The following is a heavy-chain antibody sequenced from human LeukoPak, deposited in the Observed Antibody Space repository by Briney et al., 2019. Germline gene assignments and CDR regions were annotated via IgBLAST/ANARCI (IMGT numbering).Heavy chain of an antibody. CDR3: ARAGITMVRGVTSPRYYYYYYYMDV. D-gene: IGHD3-10*01. CDR2: ISSSGSTI. CDR1: GFTFSDYY. J-gene: IGHJ6*03. Sequence: GGSLRLSCAASGFTFSDYYMSWIRQAPGKGLEWVSYISSSGSTIYYADSVKGRFTISRDNAKNSLYLQMNSLRAEDTAVYYCARAGITMVRGVTSPRYYYYYYYMDVWGKGTTVTISS. V-gene: IGHV3-11*01.